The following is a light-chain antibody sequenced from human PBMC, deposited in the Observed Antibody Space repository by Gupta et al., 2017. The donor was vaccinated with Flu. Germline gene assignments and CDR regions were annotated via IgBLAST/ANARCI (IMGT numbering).Light chain of an antibody. CDR3: SSFAGNTYV. V-gene: IGLV2-8*01. CDR2: EVN. CDR1: SSYVGGYNY. Sequence: QSALTQPPSASGSPGQSVTLPCTGPSSYVGGYNYVSWYQQHPGKAPKVMIYEVNLRPSGVPDRFSGSKSGNPASLTVSGFKAEDEADYYCSSFAGNTYVFGTGTKVTVL. J-gene: IGLJ1*01.